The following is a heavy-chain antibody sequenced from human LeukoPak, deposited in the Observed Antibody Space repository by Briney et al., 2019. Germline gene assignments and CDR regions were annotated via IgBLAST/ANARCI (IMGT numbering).Heavy chain of an antibody. V-gene: IGHV3-11*04. CDR2: INSTASTI. D-gene: IGHD5-12*01. CDR1: GFAFSDSY. Sequence: GGSLRLSCAASGFAFSDSYVSWIRQAPGKGLEWVSYINSTASTIHYADSVKGRFTISSDNANSSQYLQMNSLRAEDTAVYYCARDKTSGYQPRGVMDVWGKGTTVTVSS. CDR3: ARDKTSGYQPRGVMDV. J-gene: IGHJ6*04.